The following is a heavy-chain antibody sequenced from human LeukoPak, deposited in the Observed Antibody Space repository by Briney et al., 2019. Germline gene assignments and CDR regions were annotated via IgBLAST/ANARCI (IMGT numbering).Heavy chain of an antibody. CDR1: GYSFTTYW. CDR3: ARVFDSGSLMDV. J-gene: IGHJ6*04. V-gene: IGHV5-51*01. Sequence: GESLKISCKGSGYSFTTYWIGWVRQMPGKGLEWMGVIYPDDSDTRYRPSLQGQVTISADKSTATAYLQWSSLKASDTAMYYCARVFDSGSLMDVWGKGTTVTVSS. CDR2: IYPDDSDT. D-gene: IGHD5-12*01.